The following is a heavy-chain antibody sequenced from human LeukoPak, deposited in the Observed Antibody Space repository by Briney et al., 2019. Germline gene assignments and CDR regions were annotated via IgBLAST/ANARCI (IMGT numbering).Heavy chain of an antibody. J-gene: IGHJ4*02. CDR3: ARHPPTLYSSSWYLDY. Sequence: SETLSLTCTASGGSISSYYWSWIRQPAGKGLEWIGRIYTSGSTNYNPSLKSRVTMSVDTSKNQFSLKLSSVTAADTAVYYCARHPPTLYSSSWYLDYWGQGTLVTVSS. V-gene: IGHV4-4*07. D-gene: IGHD6-13*01. CDR1: GGSISSYY. CDR2: IYTSGST.